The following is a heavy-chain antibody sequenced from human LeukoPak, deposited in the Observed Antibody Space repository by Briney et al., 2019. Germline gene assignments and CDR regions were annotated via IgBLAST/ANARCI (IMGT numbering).Heavy chain of an antibody. CDR3: ARHFPLMDYTGWNQGCFDR. CDR2: IYHSARTTGKT. V-gene: IGHV4-59*08. J-gene: IGHJ5*02. CDR1: GGSITNYY. Sequence: PSETLSLTCTVSGGSITNYYWNWIRQPPGKRPEWIGSIYHSARTTGKTNYNPSLESRVKISIDTSRRHFSLKLNSVTAADTAVYYCARHFPLMDYTGWNQGCFDRWGQGTLVTVSS. D-gene: IGHD1-1*01.